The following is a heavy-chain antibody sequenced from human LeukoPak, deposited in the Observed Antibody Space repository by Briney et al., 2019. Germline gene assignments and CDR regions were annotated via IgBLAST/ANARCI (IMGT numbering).Heavy chain of an antibody. V-gene: IGHV3-21*01. CDR1: GFTFSSYS. D-gene: IGHD1/OR15-1a*01. J-gene: IGHJ6*02. CDR3: ARFAGNTHYYGMDV. CDR2: ISSSSSYI. Sequence: PGGSLRLSCAASGFTFSSYSMNWVRRAPGKGLEWVSSISSSSSYIYYADSVKGRFTISRDNAKNSLYLQMNSLRAEDTAVYYCARFAGNTHYYGMDVWGQGTTVTVSS.